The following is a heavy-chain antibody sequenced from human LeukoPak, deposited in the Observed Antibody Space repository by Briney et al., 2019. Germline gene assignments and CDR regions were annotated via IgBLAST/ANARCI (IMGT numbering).Heavy chain of an antibody. J-gene: IGHJ3*02. CDR1: GGSISSSSYY. Sequence: SETLSLTCPVSGGSISSSSYYWGWIRQPPGKGLEWIGSIYYSGSTYYNPSLKSRVTISVDTSKNQFSLKLSSVTAADTAVYYCASETAVTTGLDIWGQGTMVTVSS. CDR2: IYYSGST. V-gene: IGHV4-39*01. CDR3: ASETAVTTGLDI. D-gene: IGHD4-17*01.